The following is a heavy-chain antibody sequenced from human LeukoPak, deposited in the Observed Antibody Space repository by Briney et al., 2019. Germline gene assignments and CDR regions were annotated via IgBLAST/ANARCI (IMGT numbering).Heavy chain of an antibody. CDR1: GFTFSNYW. Sequence: PGGSLRLSCAASGFTFSNYWMHWVRQSPGKGLEWIGSFSYSGTTYYNPSLKSRVTMSVDTSKNQFSLKLSSVTAADTAVYYCARVRGSSSGRSDYYYHYMDVWGKGTTVTISS. D-gene: IGHD3-22*01. J-gene: IGHJ6*03. CDR2: FSYSGTT. V-gene: IGHV4-39*07. CDR3: ARVRGSSSGRSDYYYHYMDV.